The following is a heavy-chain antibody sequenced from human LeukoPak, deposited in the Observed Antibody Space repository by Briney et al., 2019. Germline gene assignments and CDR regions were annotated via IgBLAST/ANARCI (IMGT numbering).Heavy chain of an antibody. J-gene: IGHJ5*02. CDR3: ARPRKVSNWLDP. CDR1: GASIINSTYY. D-gene: IGHD2-21*01. Sequence: SETLSLTCTVSGASIINSTYYWGGVRQPPGKGREGIGSIYYSGRAYYNPSLQSRVTISVDTSKTQFSLKLSSVTAADTAVYYCARPRKVSNWLDPWGQGTLVTVSS. CDR2: IYYSGRA. V-gene: IGHV4-39*01.